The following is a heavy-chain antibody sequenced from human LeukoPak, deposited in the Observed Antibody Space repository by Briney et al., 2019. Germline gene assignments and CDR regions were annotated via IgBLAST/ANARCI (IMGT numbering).Heavy chain of an antibody. D-gene: IGHD6-19*01. Sequence: ASVKVSCKASGYSFTSYGISWVRQAPGQGLEWMGWISAYSGNTNYADNLQGRLTMTTDTSTSTAHMELRSLRSDDTAVYYCARMPQYSSGWYNTDYYYYYMDVWGKGTTVTVSS. V-gene: IGHV1-18*01. J-gene: IGHJ6*03. CDR1: GYSFTSYG. CDR3: ARMPQYSSGWYNTDYYYYYMDV. CDR2: ISAYSGNT.